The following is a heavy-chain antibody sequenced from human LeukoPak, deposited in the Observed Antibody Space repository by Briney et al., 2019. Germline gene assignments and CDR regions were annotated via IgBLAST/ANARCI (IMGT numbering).Heavy chain of an antibody. D-gene: IGHD6-13*01. Sequence: GASVKISCKASGYTFTGYYMHWVRQAPGQGLEWMGWINPNSGGTNYAQKFQGRVTMTRDTSISTAYMELSRLRALDTALYYCASTYSSSWYESWYFDLWGRGTLVTVSS. CDR1: GYTFTGYY. CDR2: INPNSGGT. V-gene: IGHV1-2*02. J-gene: IGHJ2*01. CDR3: ASTYSSSWYESWYFDL.